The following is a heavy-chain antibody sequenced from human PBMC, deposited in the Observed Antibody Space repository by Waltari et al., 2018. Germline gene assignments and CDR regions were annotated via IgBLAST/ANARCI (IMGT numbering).Heavy chain of an antibody. D-gene: IGHD4-17*01. Sequence: QVQLQESGPGLVKPSETLSLTCAVSGYSISSGYYWGWIRQPPGKGLEWIGSIYHSGSNYYNPYLKSRVTISVDTSKNQFSLKLSSVTAADTAVYYCARGVGGDENWGQGTLVTVSS. CDR2: IYHSGSN. CDR1: GYSISSGYY. J-gene: IGHJ4*02. CDR3: ARGVGGDEN. V-gene: IGHV4-38-2*01.